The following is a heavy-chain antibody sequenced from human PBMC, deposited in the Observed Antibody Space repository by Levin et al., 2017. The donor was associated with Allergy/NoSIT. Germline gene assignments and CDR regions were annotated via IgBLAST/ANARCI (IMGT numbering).Heavy chain of an antibody. V-gene: IGHV4-34*01. CDR3: ARGKVLLWFGELSSYYMDV. J-gene: IGHJ6*03. D-gene: IGHD3-10*01. CDR1: GGSFSGSY. Sequence: SQTLSLTCAVYGGSFSGSYWSWIRQPPGKGLEWIGEINHSGSTNYNPSLKSRVTISVDTSKNQFSLKLSSVTAADTAVYYCARGKVLLWFGELSSYYMDVWGKGTTVTVSS. CDR2: INHSGST.